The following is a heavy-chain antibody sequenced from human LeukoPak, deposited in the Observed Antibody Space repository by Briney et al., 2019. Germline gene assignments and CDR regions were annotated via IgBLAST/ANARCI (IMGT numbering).Heavy chain of an antibody. D-gene: IGHD5-12*01. CDR2: IYTSGST. CDR3: ARVATPDVRYYYYMDV. Sequence: SETLSLTCTVSGGSISSHYWSWIRQPAGKGLEWIGRIYTSGSTNYNPSLKSRVTMSVDTSKNQFSLKLSSVTAADTAVYYCARVATPDVRYYYYMDVWDKGTTVTVSS. J-gene: IGHJ6*03. V-gene: IGHV4-4*07. CDR1: GGSISSHY.